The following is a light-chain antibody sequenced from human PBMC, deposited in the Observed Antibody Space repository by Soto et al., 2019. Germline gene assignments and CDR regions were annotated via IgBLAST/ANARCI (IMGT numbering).Light chain of an antibody. CDR3: CSYAGSSTHVV. J-gene: IGLJ2*01. Sequence: QSVLTQPASVPGSPGQSITISCTGTSSDVGSYNLVSWYQQHPGKAPKLMIYEGSKRPSGVSNRFSGSKSGNTASLTISGLQAEDEADYYCCSYAGSSTHVVFGGGTKVTVL. V-gene: IGLV2-23*01. CDR2: EGS. CDR1: SSDVGSYNL.